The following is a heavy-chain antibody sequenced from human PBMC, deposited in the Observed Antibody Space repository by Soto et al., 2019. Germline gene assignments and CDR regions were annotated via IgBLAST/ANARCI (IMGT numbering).Heavy chain of an antibody. CDR3: TRDESSAFHH. D-gene: IGHD6-19*01. CDR1: GYTFSSYG. J-gene: IGHJ4*02. V-gene: IGHV3-30*03. Sequence: QVQLVESGGGVVQPGRSLRLSCAASGYTFSSYGMHWVRQAPGKGLEWVAVISSDGSKKYYVDSVKGRFTISRDDSKNTVYLQTNSLRGEDTAVYYCTRDESSAFHHWGQGTLVTVSS. CDR2: ISSDGSKK.